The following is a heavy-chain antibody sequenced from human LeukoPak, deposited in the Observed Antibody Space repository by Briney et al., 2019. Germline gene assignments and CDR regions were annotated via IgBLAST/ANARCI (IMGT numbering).Heavy chain of an antibody. CDR2: ISDSGAHT. CDR1: GFTFSSYS. J-gene: IGHJ4*02. V-gene: IGHV3-23*01. CDR3: AKILRRRVTGLLGDY. Sequence: GSLRLSCAASGFTFSSYSMSWVRQPPGKGLEWVSVISDSGAHTFYADSVKGRFTISRDNSKNTLYLQMNSLRAEDTAVYYCAKILRRRVTGLLGDYWGQGTLVTVSS. D-gene: IGHD1-14*01.